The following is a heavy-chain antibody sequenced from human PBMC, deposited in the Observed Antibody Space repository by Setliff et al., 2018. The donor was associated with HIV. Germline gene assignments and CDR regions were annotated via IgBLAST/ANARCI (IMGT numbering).Heavy chain of an antibody. V-gene: IGHV4-38-2*01. J-gene: IGHJ6*02. D-gene: IGHD3-10*01. CDR1: GYSISSGYF. CDR2: IWHSGNT. Sequence: SETLSLTCAVSGYSISSGYFWGWIRQSPGKGLEWVGTIWHSGNTYYNPSLRSQVTMSIDASKNHFSLKPTSVTAADTAVYYCARPGSSSSYYAMDVWGQGTTVTVSS. CDR3: ARPGSSSSYYAMDV.